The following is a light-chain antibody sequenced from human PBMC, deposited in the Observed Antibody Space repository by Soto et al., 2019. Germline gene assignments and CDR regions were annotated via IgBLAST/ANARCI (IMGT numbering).Light chain of an antibody. CDR1: QSISRN. CDR2: GAS. J-gene: IGKJ4*01. V-gene: IGKV3-15*01. CDR3: QQFNTWHPGT. Sequence: EIVMTHSPATLSVSPGERATLSCGASQSISRNLAWYQQKPGQAPRLLIYGASTRATGIPARFSGSGSGTEFTLTISSLQSEDFAVYYCQQFNTWHPGTFDGGTKVDIK.